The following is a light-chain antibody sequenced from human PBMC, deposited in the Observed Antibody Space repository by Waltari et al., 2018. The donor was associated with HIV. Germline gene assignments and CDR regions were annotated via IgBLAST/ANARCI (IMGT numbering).Light chain of an antibody. CDR1: TMESKR. CDR2: DNS. V-gene: IGLV3-21*02. Sequence: SYVLTQPPSVSVAPGQTARITCGEKTMESKRFQWYQQRPGQAPVLVVYDNSDRPSGIPERFSGSNSGNTATLTISRVEAGDEADFHCQVWDSSSDHVVFGGGTKLTVL. CDR3: QVWDSSSDHVV. J-gene: IGLJ2*01.